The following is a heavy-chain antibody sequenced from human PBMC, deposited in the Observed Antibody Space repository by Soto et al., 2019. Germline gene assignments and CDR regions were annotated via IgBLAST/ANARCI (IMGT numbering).Heavy chain of an antibody. D-gene: IGHD5-12*01. J-gene: IGHJ3*02. CDR2: ISSSGTI. V-gene: IGHV3-48*03. CDR3: TKEKSVMYSGYDAFDI. Sequence: EMHLVESGGGLVQPGGSLRLSCSASGFTFSSYEMDWVRQAPGKGLGWVAYISSSGTILYGDAVKGRFTISRDNADNSLYLQMNSLTAEDTAVYYCTKEKSVMYSGYDAFDIWGRGTMVTVSS. CDR1: GFTFSSYE.